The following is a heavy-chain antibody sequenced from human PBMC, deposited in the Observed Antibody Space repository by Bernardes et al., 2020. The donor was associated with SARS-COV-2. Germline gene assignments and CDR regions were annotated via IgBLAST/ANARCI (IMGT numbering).Heavy chain of an antibody. J-gene: IGHJ3*02. CDR2: ISGSGGST. CDR1: GFTFSSYA. D-gene: IGHD3-3*01. V-gene: IGHV3-23*01. Sequence: GGSLRLSCAASGFTFSSYAMSWVRQAPGKGLEWVSAISGSGGSTYYADSVKGRFTISRDNSKNTLYMQMNSLRAEDTAVYYCAKEANDFWSGYPGYDAFDIWGQGTMVTVSS. CDR3: AKEANDFWSGYPGYDAFDI.